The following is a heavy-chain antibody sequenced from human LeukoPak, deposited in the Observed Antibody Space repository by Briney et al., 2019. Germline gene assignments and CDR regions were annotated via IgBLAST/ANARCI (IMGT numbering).Heavy chain of an antibody. D-gene: IGHD5-12*01. CDR1: GDSVYSNSAA. CDR2: TYYRSKWYN. J-gene: IGHJ4*02. Sequence: SQTLSLTCAISGDSVYSNSAAWNWIRQSPSRGLEWLGRTYYRSKWYNDYAVSVKSRITINPDTSKNQFSLQLNSVTPEDTAVYYCARGWYSGYDRRPANFDYWGQGTLVTVSS. CDR3: ARGWYSGYDRRPANFDY. V-gene: IGHV6-1*01.